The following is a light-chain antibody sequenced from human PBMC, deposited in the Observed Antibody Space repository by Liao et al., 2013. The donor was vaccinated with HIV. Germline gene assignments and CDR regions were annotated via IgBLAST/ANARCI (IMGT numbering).Light chain of an antibody. CDR1: DIGTRT. CDR3: QSADSSATCPV. CDR2: YRS. J-gene: IGLJ3*02. V-gene: IGLV3-25*03. Sequence: SYVLTQPASVSVAPGKTAKITCGGDDIGTRTVHWYQQKPGQAPVAVIYYRSDRPSGIPERFSGSSSGTIVTLTISGVQAEDEADYYCQSADSSATCPVFGGGTKLTVL.